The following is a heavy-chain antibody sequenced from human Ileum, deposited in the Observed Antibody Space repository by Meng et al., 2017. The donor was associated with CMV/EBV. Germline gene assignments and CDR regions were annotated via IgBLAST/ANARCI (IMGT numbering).Heavy chain of an antibody. V-gene: IGHV4-34*01. CDR2: INHSGST. Sequence: SETLSLTCAVYGGSFSGYYWSWIRQPPGKGLEWIGEINHSGSTNHNPSLKSRVTISVDTSKNQFSLKLSSVTAADTAVYYCAREGRSTSCPDYWGQGTLVTVSS. D-gene: IGHD2-2*01. J-gene: IGHJ4*02. CDR1: GGSFSGYY. CDR3: AREGRSTSCPDY.